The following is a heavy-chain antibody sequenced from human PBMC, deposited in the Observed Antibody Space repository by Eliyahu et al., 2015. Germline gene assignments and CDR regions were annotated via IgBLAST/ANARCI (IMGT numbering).Heavy chain of an antibody. CDR2: ISSIDGRT. J-gene: IGHJ4*02. CDR3: AKGHGPGSWLIDS. D-gene: IGHD6-13*01. Sequence: EVQLLESGGGLVXPGGSLRLSCAASGFIFNNYAXXWGRQAPGKGLXWVSGISSIDGRTFYADXVKGRFTISRDNSKNTLFLQMTSLRVEDTAIYYCAKGHGPGSWLIDSWGQGTLVTVSS. CDR1: GFIFNNYA. V-gene: IGHV3-23*01.